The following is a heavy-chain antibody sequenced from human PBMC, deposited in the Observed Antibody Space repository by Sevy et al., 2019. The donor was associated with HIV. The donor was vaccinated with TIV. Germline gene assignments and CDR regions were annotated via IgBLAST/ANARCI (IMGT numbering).Heavy chain of an antibody. J-gene: IGHJ4*02. CDR1: GFTFSNFA. CDR3: AKDRRSILYFFDD. Sequence: GGSLRLSCAASGFTFSNFAMSWVRQAPGKGLEWVFAISATGGSTYYADSVKGRFTISRDNSKNTLYLQMNNLRAEDTAVYYCAKDRRSILYFFDDWGQGTLVTVSS. V-gene: IGHV3-23*01. D-gene: IGHD2-21*01. CDR2: ISATGGST.